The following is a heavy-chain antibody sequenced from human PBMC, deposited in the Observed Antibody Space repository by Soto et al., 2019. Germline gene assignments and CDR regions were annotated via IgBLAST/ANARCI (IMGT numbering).Heavy chain of an antibody. J-gene: IGHJ5*02. CDR2: ISSSGSTI. D-gene: IGHD3-10*01. CDR1: GFTFSDYY. Sequence: PGGSLRLSCAASGFTFSDYYMSWIRQAPGKGLEWVSYISSSGSTIYYADSVRGRFTISRDNAKNSLYLQMTSLRAEDAAIYFCAKDLRPGLVVPTKSGFDPWGQGTRVTVSS. V-gene: IGHV3-11*01. CDR3: AKDLRPGLVVPTKSGFDP.